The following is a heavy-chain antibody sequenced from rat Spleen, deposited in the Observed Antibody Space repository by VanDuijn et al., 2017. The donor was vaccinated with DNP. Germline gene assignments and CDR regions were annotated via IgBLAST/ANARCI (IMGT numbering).Heavy chain of an antibody. J-gene: IGHJ2*01. CDR1: GFTLSNYD. CDR2: INTSGGTT. D-gene: IGHD1-11*01. CDR3: IRHYGGYDY. Sequence: EVQLVESGGVLVQPGRSLKLSCAASGFTLSNYDLAWVRQAPTRGLEWVASINTSGGTTYYRDSVKGRFTVSRDNAKSTLYLQMDSLGSEDTATYYCIRHYGGYDYWGQGVMVTVSS. V-gene: IGHV5-25*01.